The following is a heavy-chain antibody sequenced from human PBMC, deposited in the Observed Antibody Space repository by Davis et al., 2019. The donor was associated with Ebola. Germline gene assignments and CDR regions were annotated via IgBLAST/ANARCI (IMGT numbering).Heavy chain of an antibody. CDR2: ISSSSSYI. D-gene: IGHD1-26*01. V-gene: IGHV3-21*01. J-gene: IGHJ4*02. CDR1: GFTFSSYT. Sequence: PGGSLRLSCASSGFTFSSYTMNWVRQAPGKGLEWVSSISSSSSYIYYADSVKGRFTVSRDNAKNSVYVQMNSLRAEDTAVYYCARGFSTIGDYWGQGTLLTVSS. CDR3: ARGFSTIGDY.